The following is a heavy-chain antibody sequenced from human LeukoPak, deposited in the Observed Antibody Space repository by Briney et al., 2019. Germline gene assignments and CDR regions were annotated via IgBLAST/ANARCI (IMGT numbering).Heavy chain of an antibody. Sequence: SETLSLTCTVSGGSISSYYWSWTRQPAGKGLEWIGRIYTSGSTNYNPSLKSRVTMSVDTSKNQFSLKLSSVTAADTAVYYCARDNPGGYYDSSGYFLDYWGQGTLVTVSS. CDR2: IYTSGST. J-gene: IGHJ4*02. CDR1: GGSISSYY. V-gene: IGHV4-4*07. D-gene: IGHD3-22*01. CDR3: ARDNPGGYYDSSGYFLDY.